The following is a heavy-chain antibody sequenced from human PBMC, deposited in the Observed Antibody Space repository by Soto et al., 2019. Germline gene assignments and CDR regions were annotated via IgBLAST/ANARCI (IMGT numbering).Heavy chain of an antibody. CDR1: GFTFSSYE. Sequence: PGGSLRLSCAASGFTFSSYEMNWVRQAPGKGLEWVSYISSSGSTIYYADSVKGRFTISRDNAKNSLYLQMNSLRAEDTAVYYCAGLTSMVRGVILGGDYWGQGTLVTVSS. CDR2: ISSSGSTI. D-gene: IGHD3-10*01. CDR3: AGLTSMVRGVILGGDY. V-gene: IGHV3-48*03. J-gene: IGHJ4*02.